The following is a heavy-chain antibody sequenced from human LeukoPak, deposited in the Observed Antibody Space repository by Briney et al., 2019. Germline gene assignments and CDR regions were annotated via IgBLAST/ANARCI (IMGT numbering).Heavy chain of an antibody. D-gene: IGHD3-3*01. Sequence: GGSLRLSCAASGFTFSIYGMHWVRQAPGKGLEWVAVIWYDGSNKYYADSVKGRFTISRDNSKNTLYLQMNSLRAEDTAVYYCASWAGNTQSDSWSGPFDYWGQGTLVTVSS. CDR2: IWYDGSNK. V-gene: IGHV3-33*01. J-gene: IGHJ4*02. CDR1: GFTFSIYG. CDR3: ASWAGNTQSDSWSGPFDY.